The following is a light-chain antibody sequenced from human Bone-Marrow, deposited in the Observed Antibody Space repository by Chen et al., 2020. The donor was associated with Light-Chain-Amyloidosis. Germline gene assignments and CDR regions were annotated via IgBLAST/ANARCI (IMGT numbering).Light chain of an antibody. V-gene: IGLV3-25*03. CDR2: RDT. CDR3: QSADSSGTYEVI. Sequence: SYELTQPPSVSMSPGQTARITCSGDDLPTKYAYWYQQKPGQAPVLVIQRDTERPSGISERFSGSSSGTTATLTISGVQAEDEADYHCQSADSSGTYEVIFGGGTKLTVL. J-gene: IGLJ2*01. CDR1: DLPTKY.